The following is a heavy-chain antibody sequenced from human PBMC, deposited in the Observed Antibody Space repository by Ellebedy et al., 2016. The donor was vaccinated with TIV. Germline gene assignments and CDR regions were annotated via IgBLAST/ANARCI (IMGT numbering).Heavy chain of an antibody. CDR3: AREMDYDSSGYYLRGVLGFDY. V-gene: IGHV1-2*02. CDR1: GYTFTAQY. CDR2: IYPSSGGT. J-gene: IGHJ4*02. Sequence: AASVKVSCKASGYTFTAQYIHWVRQAPGQGLEWMGWIYPSSGGTKYSEKFQGRVTMTRDTSISTAYMELSGLRSGDTAVYYCAREMDYDSSGYYLRGVLGFDYWGQGTLVTVSS. D-gene: IGHD3-22*01.